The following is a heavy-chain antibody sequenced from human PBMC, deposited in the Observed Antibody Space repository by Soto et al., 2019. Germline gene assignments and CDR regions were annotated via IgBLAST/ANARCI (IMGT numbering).Heavy chain of an antibody. Sequence: QVQLVQSGAEVKKPGSSVKVSCKASGGTFSSYTISWVRQAPGQGLEWMGRIIPILGIANYAQKFQGRVTITADKSTSTAYMELSSLRSEDTAVYYCASPYYSGSYEDNAFDIWGQGTMVTVSS. J-gene: IGHJ3*02. CDR3: ASPYYSGSYEDNAFDI. CDR1: GGTFSSYT. V-gene: IGHV1-69*02. D-gene: IGHD3-10*01. CDR2: IIPILGIA.